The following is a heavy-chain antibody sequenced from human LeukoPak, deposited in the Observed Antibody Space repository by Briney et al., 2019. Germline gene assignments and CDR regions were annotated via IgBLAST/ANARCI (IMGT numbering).Heavy chain of an antibody. Sequence: SETLSLTCTVSGGSISSSSYCWGWIRQPQGKGLEWIGSIFYSGSTYYNPSLKSRLTISLDTSKRQFSLKMTSMTAADTAVYYCASLRADGGNYPRFDYWGQGALVTVSA. CDR1: GGSISSSSYC. V-gene: IGHV4-39*07. CDR2: IFYSGST. J-gene: IGHJ4*02. D-gene: IGHD4-23*01. CDR3: ASLRADGGNYPRFDY.